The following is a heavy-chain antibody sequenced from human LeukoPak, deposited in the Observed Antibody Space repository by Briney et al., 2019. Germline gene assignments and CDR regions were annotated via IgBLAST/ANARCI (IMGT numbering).Heavy chain of an antibody. CDR2: IWYDGSNK. Sequence: PGGSLRLSCAASGFTFSSYGMHWVRQAPGKGLEWVAVIWYDGSNKYYADSVKGRFTISRDNSKNTLYLQMNSLRAEDTAVYYCARNYDSSGYYLNWNYGMYVWGQGTTVTVSS. D-gene: IGHD3-22*01. V-gene: IGHV3-33*01. J-gene: IGHJ6*02. CDR3: ARNYDSSGYYLNWNYGMYV. CDR1: GFTFSSYG.